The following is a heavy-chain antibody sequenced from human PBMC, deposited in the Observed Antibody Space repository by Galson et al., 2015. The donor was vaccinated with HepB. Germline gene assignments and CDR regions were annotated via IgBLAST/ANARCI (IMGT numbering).Heavy chain of an antibody. D-gene: IGHD2-15*01. CDR2: ISYDGSNK. V-gene: IGHV3-30-3*01. J-gene: IGHJ4*02. CDR3: ARGSSGGSSNWAYFDY. Sequence: SLRLSCAASGLTFEGYAMHWVRQAPGKGLEWVAVISYDGSNKYFADSVKGRFTTSRDNSENTLYLQMNSLRSEDTAVYYCARGSSGGSSNWAYFDYWGQGTLVTVSS. CDR1: GLTFEGYA.